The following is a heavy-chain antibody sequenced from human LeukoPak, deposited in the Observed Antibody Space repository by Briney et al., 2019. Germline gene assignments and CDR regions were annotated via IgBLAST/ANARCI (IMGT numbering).Heavy chain of an antibody. Sequence: PGGSLRLSCAASGFTFSSYAMSWVRQAPGKGLEWVSAISGSGGSTYYADSVKGRFTISRDNSKNTLNLQMNSLRAEDTAVYYCAKTAYCGGDCYYFDYWGQGTLVTVSS. J-gene: IGHJ4*02. CDR3: AKTAYCGGDCYYFDY. CDR1: GFTFSSYA. D-gene: IGHD2-21*02. CDR2: ISGSGGST. V-gene: IGHV3-23*01.